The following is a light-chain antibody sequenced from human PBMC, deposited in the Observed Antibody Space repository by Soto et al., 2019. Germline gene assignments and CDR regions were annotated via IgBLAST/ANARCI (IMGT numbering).Light chain of an antibody. J-gene: IGKJ5*01. Sequence: EIVLTQSPANLSLSPGERATLSCRASQSVSSYLAWYQQKPGQAPRLLIYDASNRANGIPARFSGSESGTDFTLTISSLEPEDFAVYYCQQRSNWPITLGQGTRLEIK. V-gene: IGKV3-11*01. CDR2: DAS. CDR3: QQRSNWPIT. CDR1: QSVSSY.